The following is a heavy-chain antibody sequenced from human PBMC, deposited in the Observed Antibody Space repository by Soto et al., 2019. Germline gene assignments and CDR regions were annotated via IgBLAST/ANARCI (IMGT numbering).Heavy chain of an antibody. CDR3: ARAHYGDYGYGMDV. CDR2: IYHSGTT. Sequence: SETLSLTCAFSGGSISSGGYSWSWIRQPPGKGLEWIGYIYHSGTTYYNPSLKSRVTISVDRSKNQFSLKLSSVTAADTAVYYCARAHYGDYGYGMDVWGQGTTVTVSS. J-gene: IGHJ6*02. CDR1: GGSISSGGYS. D-gene: IGHD4-17*01. V-gene: IGHV4-30-2*01.